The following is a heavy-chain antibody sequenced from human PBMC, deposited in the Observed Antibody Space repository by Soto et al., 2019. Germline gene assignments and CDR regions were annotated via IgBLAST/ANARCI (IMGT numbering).Heavy chain of an antibody. CDR3: ATDCYSDNCYSS. CDR1: GLTFSRYG. CDR2: IWYDGSNK. Sequence: GGSLRLSCAASGLTFSRYGMHWVRQAPGKGLEWVASIWYDGSNKYFADSVKGRFTISRDNSKNTLHLQMNSLRAEDTALYYCATDCYSDNCYSSWGQGTLVTVSS. D-gene: IGHD2-15*01. J-gene: IGHJ5*02. V-gene: IGHV3-33*01.